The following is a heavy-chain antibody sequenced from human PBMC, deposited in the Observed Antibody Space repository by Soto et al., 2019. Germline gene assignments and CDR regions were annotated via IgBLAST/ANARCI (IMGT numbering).Heavy chain of an antibody. D-gene: IGHD1-1*01. CDR1: GFTFSSYA. J-gene: IGHJ6*02. CDR3: AKEKEPTTYYGMDV. Sequence: EVQLLESGGGLVQPGGSLRLSCAASGFTFSSYAMSWVRQAPGKGLEWVSAISGSGGSTYYADSGKGRFTISRDNSKNPLYRQRNSLRAEDTAVYYCAKEKEPTTYYGMDVWGQGTTVTVSS. V-gene: IGHV3-23*01. CDR2: ISGSGGST.